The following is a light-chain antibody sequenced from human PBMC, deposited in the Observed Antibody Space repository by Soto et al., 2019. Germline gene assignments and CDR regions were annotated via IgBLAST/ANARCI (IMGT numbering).Light chain of an antibody. CDR3: SSKSPDF. Sequence: QSALTQPASVSGSPGQSITISCIGTSSGIRDYNYVSWYQQLPGNAPKLIMYEVSNRPSGISNRFSGSKSGNTASLTISGLQAEDEADYYCSSKSPDFFGTGTKLTVL. J-gene: IGLJ1*01. CDR2: EVS. CDR1: SSGIRDYNY. V-gene: IGLV2-14*01.